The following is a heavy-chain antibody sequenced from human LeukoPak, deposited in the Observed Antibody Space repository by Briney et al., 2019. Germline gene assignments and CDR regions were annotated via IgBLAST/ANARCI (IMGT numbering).Heavy chain of an antibody. J-gene: IGHJ3*02. Sequence: SETRSLTCTVSGGSMSTYYWSWIRQPPEKGLEWIGYIYYSGSTYYNPSLKSRVTISVDTSKNQFSLKLSSVTAADTAVYYCARDPTSYCSGGSCYMDAFDIWGQGTMVTVSS. V-gene: IGHV4-59*12. D-gene: IGHD2-15*01. CDR1: GGSMSTYY. CDR2: IYYSGST. CDR3: ARDPTSYCSGGSCYMDAFDI.